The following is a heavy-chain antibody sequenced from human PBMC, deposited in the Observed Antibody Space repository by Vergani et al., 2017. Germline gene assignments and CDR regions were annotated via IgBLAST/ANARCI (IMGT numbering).Heavy chain of an antibody. D-gene: IGHD1-7*01. Sequence: EVQLVQSGAEVKKPGESLKISCKGSGYSFTSYWIGWVRQMPGKGLGWMGISYPGDSDNRYSPSFQGRVTISADQSISTAYLQWSSLKASDPAMFYCARRNNWNYGLDWGQGTLVTVSS. J-gene: IGHJ4*02. CDR3: ARRNNWNYGLD. V-gene: IGHV5-51*03. CDR2: SYPGDSDN. CDR1: GYSFTSYW.